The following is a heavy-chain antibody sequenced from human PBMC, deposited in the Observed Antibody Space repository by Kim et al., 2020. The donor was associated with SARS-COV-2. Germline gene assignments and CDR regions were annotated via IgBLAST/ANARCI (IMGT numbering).Heavy chain of an antibody. Sequence: SETLSLTCTVSGGSISSYYWSWIRQPPGKGLEWIGYIHYSGITNYNPSLKSRVTISVDTSKNQFSLKVRSGTAADTAIYYCARAYHCSNDISCYGGLEHWGQGTLVTVSS. CDR3: ARAYHCSNDISCYGGLEH. V-gene: IGHV4-59*01. CDR1: GGSISSYY. J-gene: IGHJ1*01. D-gene: IGHD2-8*01. CDR2: IHYSGIT.